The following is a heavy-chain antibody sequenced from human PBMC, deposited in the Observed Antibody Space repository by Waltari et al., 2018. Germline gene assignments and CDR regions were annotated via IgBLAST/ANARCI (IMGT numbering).Heavy chain of an antibody. CDR2: IHHSGNS. V-gene: IGHV4-38-2*02. CDR3: ASHSGQYPNYYFDY. CDR1: GYSITRGYY. D-gene: IGHD1-26*01. J-gene: IGHJ4*02. Sequence: QVQLQESGPGLVKPSETLSLTCTVSGYSITRGYYWGWIRQPPGRGLEWIAAIHHSGNSYYNPSLKSRVTISVDTSKNQVSLRVNSVTAADTAVYYCASHSGQYPNYYFDYWGQGTLVTVSS.